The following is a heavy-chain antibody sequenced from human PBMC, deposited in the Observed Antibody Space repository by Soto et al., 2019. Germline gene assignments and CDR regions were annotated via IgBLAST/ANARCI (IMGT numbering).Heavy chain of an antibody. CDR1: GGSISSGDYY. J-gene: IGHJ4*02. V-gene: IGHV4-30-4*01. CDR3: ARGVDNWNDVEGYFDY. CDR2: IYYSGST. Sequence: QVQLQESGPGLVKPSQTLSLTCTVSGGSISSGDYYWSWIRQPPGKGLEWIGYIYYSGSTYYNPSLKSRVTISVDTSKNQFSLKLSSVTAADTAVYYCARGVDNWNDVEGYFDYWGQGTLVTVSS. D-gene: IGHD1-1*01.